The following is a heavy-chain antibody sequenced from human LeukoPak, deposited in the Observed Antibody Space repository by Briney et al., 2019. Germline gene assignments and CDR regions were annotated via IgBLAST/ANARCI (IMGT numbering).Heavy chain of an antibody. Sequence: SQTLSLTCTVSGGSISSGSYYRSWIRQPAGKGLEWIGRIYTSGSTNYNPSLKSRVTISVDTSKNQFSLKLSSVTAADTAVYYCARDAPYQKQQLVSPAYNWFDPWGQGTLVTVSS. CDR1: GGSISSGSYY. CDR2: IYTSGST. V-gene: IGHV4-61*02. D-gene: IGHD6-13*01. J-gene: IGHJ5*02. CDR3: ARDAPYQKQQLVSPAYNWFDP.